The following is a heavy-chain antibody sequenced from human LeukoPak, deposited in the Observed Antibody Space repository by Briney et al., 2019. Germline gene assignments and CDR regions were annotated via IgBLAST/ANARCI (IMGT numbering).Heavy chain of an antibody. CDR1: GLTFSSYA. V-gene: IGHV3-30-3*01. CDR3: ARVTVTTYFDY. D-gene: IGHD4-17*01. CDR2: ISYDGSNR. J-gene: IGHJ4*02. Sequence: GGSLRLSCAASGLTFSSYAMSWVRQAPGKGLEWVAVISYDGSNRYYADSVKGRFTISRDNSKNTLYLQMNSLRAEDTAVYYCARVTVTTYFDYWGQGTLVTVSS.